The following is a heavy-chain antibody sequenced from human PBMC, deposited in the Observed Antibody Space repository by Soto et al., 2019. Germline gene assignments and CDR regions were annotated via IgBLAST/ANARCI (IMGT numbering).Heavy chain of an antibody. V-gene: IGHV4-34*01. Sequence: PSETLSLTCAVYGGSFIGYYWSWIRQPPGKGLEWIGKINHSGSTNYNPSLKSRVTISVDTSKNQFSLKLSSVTAADTAVYYCARDSTGGFLEWLRGYYAFDIWGQGTMVTVSS. CDR3: ARDSTGGFLEWLRGYYAFDI. CDR2: INHSGST. D-gene: IGHD3-3*01. CDR1: GGSFIGYY. J-gene: IGHJ3*02.